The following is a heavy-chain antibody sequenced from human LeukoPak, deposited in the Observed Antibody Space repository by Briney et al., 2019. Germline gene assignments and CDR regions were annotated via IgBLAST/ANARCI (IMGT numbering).Heavy chain of an antibody. CDR1: GFTFSNAW. CDR2: IKSKTDGGTT. V-gene: IGHV3-15*01. Sequence: PGGSLRLSCAASGFTFSNAWMSWVRQAPGKGLEWVGRIKSKTDGGTTDYAAPVKGRFTISRDDSKNTLYLQMNSLKTEDTAVYYCTTGVVVIYGMDVWGQGTTATVSS. J-gene: IGHJ6*02. CDR3: TTGVVVIYGMDV. D-gene: IGHD2-15*01.